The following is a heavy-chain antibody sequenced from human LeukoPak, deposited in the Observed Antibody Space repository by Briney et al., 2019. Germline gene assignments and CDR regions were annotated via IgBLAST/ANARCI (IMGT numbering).Heavy chain of an antibody. CDR2: IYTSGST. V-gene: IGHV4-4*07. J-gene: IGHJ4*02. Sequence: PSETLSLTCTVSGGSISSYYWSWIRQPAGKGLEWIGRIYTSGSTNHNPSLKSRVTMSVDTSKNQFSLKLSSVTAADTAVYYCARSAYGSGSYNFDYWGQGTLVTVSS. D-gene: IGHD3-10*01. CDR3: ARSAYGSGSYNFDY. CDR1: GGSISSYY.